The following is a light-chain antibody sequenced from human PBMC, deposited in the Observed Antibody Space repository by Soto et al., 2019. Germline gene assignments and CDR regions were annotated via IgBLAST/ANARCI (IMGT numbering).Light chain of an antibody. CDR1: QSISSR. CDR3: QQYNNYWT. Sequence: DIQMTQSPSTLSASVGDRVTITCRASQSISSRLAWYQQKPGKAPKLMMYKASSLESGVPSRFSGSGSGTEFTLTISSLQPDDFATYYCQQYNNYWTFGQGTTVEIK. J-gene: IGKJ1*01. V-gene: IGKV1-5*03. CDR2: KAS.